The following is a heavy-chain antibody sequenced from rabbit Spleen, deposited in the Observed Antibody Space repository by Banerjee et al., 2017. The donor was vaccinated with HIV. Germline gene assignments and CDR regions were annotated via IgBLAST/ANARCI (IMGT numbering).Heavy chain of an antibody. Sequence: QEQLVESGGGLVQPGGSLKLSCKASGFDFSNYGVSWVRQAPGKGLEWIACINVVTGKAVYASWAKGRFTFSKTSSTTVTLQVTSLTAADTATYFCARDLTGVIGWNFSLWGPGTLVTVS. CDR1: GFDFSNYG. CDR3: ARDLTGVIGWNFSL. CDR2: INVVTGKA. V-gene: IGHV1S45*01. D-gene: IGHD1-1*01. J-gene: IGHJ4*01.